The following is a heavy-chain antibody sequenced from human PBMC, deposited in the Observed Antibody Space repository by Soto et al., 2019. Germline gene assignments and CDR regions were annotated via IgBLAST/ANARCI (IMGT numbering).Heavy chain of an antibody. D-gene: IGHD1-26*01. V-gene: IGHV4-39*01. J-gene: IGHJ4*02. CDR3: AREASGSYFHFDY. Sequence: QLQLQESGPGLVKPSETLSLTCTVSGGSISSSSYYWGWIRQPPGKGLEWIGNIYYSGSTYYNPSLKRRVAIFVDTSKNQFSPKLSSVTAADTAVYSCAREASGSYFHFDYWGQGILVTVSS. CDR1: GGSISSSSYY. CDR2: IYYSGST.